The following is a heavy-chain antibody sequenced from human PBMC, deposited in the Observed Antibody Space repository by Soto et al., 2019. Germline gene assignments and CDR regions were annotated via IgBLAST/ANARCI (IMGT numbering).Heavy chain of an antibody. Sequence: PSETLSLTCTVSGGSISSGDYYWSWIRQPPGKGLEWIGYIYYSGSTYYNPSLKSRVTISVDTSKNQFSLKLSSVTAADTAVYYCAREKIGDFDVSYFDYWGQGTLVTVSS. J-gene: IGHJ4*02. CDR1: GGSISSGDYY. V-gene: IGHV4-30-4*01. CDR3: AREKIGDFDVSYFDY. D-gene: IGHD4-17*01. CDR2: IYYSGST.